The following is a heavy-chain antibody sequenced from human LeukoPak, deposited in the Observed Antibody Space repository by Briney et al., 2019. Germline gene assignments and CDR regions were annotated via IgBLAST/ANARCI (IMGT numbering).Heavy chain of an antibody. J-gene: IGHJ3*02. CDR2: IRYDGSNK. CDR1: GFTFSSYG. CDR3: ARDSSSSVLGAFDI. D-gene: IGHD6-13*01. Sequence: GGSLRLSCAASGFTFSSYGMHWVRQAPGKGLEWVAFIRYDGSNKYYADSVKGRFTISRDNSKNTLYLQMNSLRAEDTAVYYCARDSSSSVLGAFDIWGQGTMVTVSS. V-gene: IGHV3-30*02.